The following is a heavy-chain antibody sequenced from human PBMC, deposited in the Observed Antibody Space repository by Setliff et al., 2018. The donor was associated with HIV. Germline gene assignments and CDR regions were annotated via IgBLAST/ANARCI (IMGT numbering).Heavy chain of an antibody. D-gene: IGHD6-13*01. CDR2: ISSSGSYI. CDR1: GFTFTTST. CDR3: ARGSQAAVGMYYFDY. J-gene: IGHJ4*02. Sequence: GGSLRLSCAVSGFTFTTSTMNWVRQAPGKGLEWVASISSSGSYIHYADSVKGRFRISRDNAQNSVFLFLSGLRAEDTAIYYCARGSQAAVGMYYFDYWGQGTLVTVSS. V-gene: IGHV3-21*01.